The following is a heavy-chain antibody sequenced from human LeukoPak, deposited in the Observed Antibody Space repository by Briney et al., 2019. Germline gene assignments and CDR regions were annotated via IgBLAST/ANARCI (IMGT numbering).Heavy chain of an antibody. CDR2: ISSSGSTI. CDR1: GFTFSSYA. Sequence: GGSLRLSCAASGFTFSSYAMHWVRQAPGKGLEWVAYISSSGSTIYYADSVKGRFTISRDNAKNSLYLQMNSQRAKDTAVYYCAELGITMIGGVWGKGTTVTISS. CDR3: AELGITMIGGV. D-gene: IGHD3-10*02. J-gene: IGHJ6*04. V-gene: IGHV3-48*03.